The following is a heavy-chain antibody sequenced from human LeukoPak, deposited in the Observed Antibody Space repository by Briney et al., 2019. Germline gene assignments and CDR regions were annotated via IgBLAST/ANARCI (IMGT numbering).Heavy chain of an antibody. CDR3: ARDRDYGDFDY. V-gene: IGHV4-38-2*02. Sequence: PSETLSLTCTVSGYSISSGYYWGWIRQPPGKGLEWIGYIYYSGSTNYNPSLKSRVTISVDTSKNQFSLKLSSVTAADTAVYYCARDRDYGDFDYWGQGTLVTVSS. CDR2: IYYSGST. J-gene: IGHJ4*02. CDR1: GYSISSGYY. D-gene: IGHD4-17*01.